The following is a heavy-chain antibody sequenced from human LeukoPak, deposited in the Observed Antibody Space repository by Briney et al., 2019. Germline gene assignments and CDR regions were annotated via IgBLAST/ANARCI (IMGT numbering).Heavy chain of an antibody. CDR1: GGSFSGYY. V-gene: IGHV4-34*01. CDR3: ARGPYSGHTFNI. D-gene: IGHD5-12*01. Sequence: PSETLSLTCAVSGGSFSGYYWSWIRQPPGKGLEWIGEINHSGSTNYNPSLKSRVTISGDTSKNQFSLKLSSVTAADTAVYYCARGPYSGHTFNIWGQGTMVTVSS. J-gene: IGHJ3*02. CDR2: INHSGST.